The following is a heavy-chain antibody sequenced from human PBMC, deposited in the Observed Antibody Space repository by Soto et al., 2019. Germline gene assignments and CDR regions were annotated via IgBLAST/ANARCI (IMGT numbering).Heavy chain of an antibody. V-gene: IGHV4-4*02. CDR1: GDSISSTFW. Sequence: PSETLSLTCAVSGDSISSTFWWTWVRQPPGKGLEWIGEVYHSGSTRYNPSLRGRVTISVDTPNNQFSLKLSSVTGADTTVYYCATRPPQIFVTLLPFPSWGKGPPATASP. CDR3: ATRPPQIFVTLLPFPS. J-gene: IGHJ5*02. D-gene: IGHD3-3*01. CDR2: VYHSGST.